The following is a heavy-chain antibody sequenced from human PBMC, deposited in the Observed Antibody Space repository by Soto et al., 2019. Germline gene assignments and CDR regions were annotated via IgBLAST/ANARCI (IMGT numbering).Heavy chain of an antibody. J-gene: IGHJ5*02. Sequence: GGSLRLSCAASGFTFSSYAMSWVRQAPGKGLEWVSSISGSGVVTYYADSVKGRFTISRDGSKSTLYLQMNSLRAEDTALYYCAKDQGFDPWGQGTLVTVSS. CDR1: GFTFSSYA. V-gene: IGHV3-23*01. CDR3: AKDQGFDP. CDR2: ISGSGVVT.